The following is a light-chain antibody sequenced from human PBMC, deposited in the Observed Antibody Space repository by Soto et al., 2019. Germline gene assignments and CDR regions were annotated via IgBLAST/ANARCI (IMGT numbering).Light chain of an antibody. CDR3: QQSYSTPQT. V-gene: IGKV1-39*01. CDR2: AAT. J-gene: IGKJ1*01. CDR1: QSITNY. Sequence: DIQMTQSPSSLSASVGDRVTITCRASQSITNYLNWYQQKPGKAPKLLIYAATALQSGVPSRFSGSRSGTDFTLTISSLQLEDFATYYCQQSYSTPQTFGQGTKVEIK.